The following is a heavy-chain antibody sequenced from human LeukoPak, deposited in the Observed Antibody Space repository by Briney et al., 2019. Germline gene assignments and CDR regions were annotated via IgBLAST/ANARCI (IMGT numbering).Heavy chain of an antibody. V-gene: IGHV1-8*02. D-gene: IGHD3-10*01. CDR3: ARAPGTYYYGSGSHPDY. J-gene: IGHJ4*02. CDR2: MNPNSGNT. CDR1: GYTFTSYD. Sequence: ASVKVSCKASGYTFTSYDINWVRQATGQGLEWMGWMNPNSGNTGYAQKFQGRVTMTRNTSISTAYMELSSLRSEYTAVYYCARAPGTYYYGSGSHPDYWGQGTLVTVSS.